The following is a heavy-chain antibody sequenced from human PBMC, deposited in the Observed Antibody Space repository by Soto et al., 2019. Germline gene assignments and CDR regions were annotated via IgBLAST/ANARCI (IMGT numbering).Heavy chain of an antibody. CDR3: AKDPTYDSSGYYFYYGMDV. Sequence: GGSLRLSCAASGFTFSTYGMHWVLQAPCKGLEWVGLISYDGSYKYYAESMKGRFTISRDNSKNTLYLQLNSLRAADTAVYYCAKDPTYDSSGYYFYYGMDVWGQGTKVTAP. V-gene: IGHV3-30*18. CDR1: GFTFSTYG. J-gene: IGHJ6*02. D-gene: IGHD3-22*01. CDR2: ISYDGSYK.